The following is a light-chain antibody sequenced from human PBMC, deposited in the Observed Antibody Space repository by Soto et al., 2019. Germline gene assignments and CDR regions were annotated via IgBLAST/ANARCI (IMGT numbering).Light chain of an antibody. V-gene: IGKV1-5*03. CDR1: QSIGSW. CDR2: KAS. Sequence: DIQMTQSPSTLSAFVGDRVTITCRASQSIGSWLAWYQQKPGKAPKLLIYKASNLESGVPSRFSGSGSGTEFTLTINSLQPDDFATYYCQQYSTYSTFGQGTKVEIK. J-gene: IGKJ2*01. CDR3: QQYSTYST.